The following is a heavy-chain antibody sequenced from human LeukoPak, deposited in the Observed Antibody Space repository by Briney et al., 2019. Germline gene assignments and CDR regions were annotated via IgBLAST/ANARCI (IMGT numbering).Heavy chain of an antibody. V-gene: IGHV1-2*02. CDR2: INPNSGGT. CDR1: GYXFTGYY. CDR3: ARCRGWNDPYDAFDI. J-gene: IGHJ3*02. D-gene: IGHD1-1*01. Sequence: ASVKVSCRASGYXFTGYYIHWVRQDPGQGLKWMGWINPNSGGTNYAQKFQGRVTMTRDTSISTAYMELSRLRSDDTAVYYCARCRGWNDPYDAFDIWGQGTMVTVSS.